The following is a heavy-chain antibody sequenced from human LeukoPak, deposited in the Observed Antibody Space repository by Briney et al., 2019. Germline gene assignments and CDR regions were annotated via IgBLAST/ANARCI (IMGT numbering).Heavy chain of an antibody. CDR2: IYHSGST. CDR1: GYSISSGYY. CDR3: ARDLVGDHDAFDI. D-gene: IGHD3-16*01. V-gene: IGHV4-38-2*02. Sequence: SETLSLTCIVSGYSISSGYYWGWIRQPPGKGREWIASIYHSGSTYYNPSLKSRVTISVDTSKNQFSLKLSSVTAADTAVYYCARDLVGDHDAFDIWGQGTMVTVSS. J-gene: IGHJ3*02.